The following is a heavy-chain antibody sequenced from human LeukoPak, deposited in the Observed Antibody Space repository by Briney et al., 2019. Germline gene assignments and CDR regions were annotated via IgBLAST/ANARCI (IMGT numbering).Heavy chain of an antibody. V-gene: IGHV4-39*01. CDR1: GGSISSSSYY. Sequence: SETLSLTCTVSGGSISSSSYYWGWIRQPPGKGLEWIGSIYYSGSTYYNPSLESRVTISVDTSTNQFSLRLSSVTAADTVVYYCARQENDALTGYYVNYWGQGTLVTVSS. CDR2: IYYSGST. CDR3: ARQENDALTGYYVNY. J-gene: IGHJ4*02. D-gene: IGHD3-9*01.